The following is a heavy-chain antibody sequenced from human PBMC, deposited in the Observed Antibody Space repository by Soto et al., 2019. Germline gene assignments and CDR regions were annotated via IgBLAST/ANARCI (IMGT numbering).Heavy chain of an antibody. CDR3: ARVRVPADWLDP. J-gene: IGHJ5*02. CDR2: VHPETGST. Sequence: QVQLVQSGAEVKKPGASVKVSCTGSGYSFRSNDITWVRQAPGQGLEWMGWVHPETGSTGYAQRSQCRVTMTSPPATNTTYMELSDLRVEDWAILCCARVRVPADWLDPGGEGTLGTVAS. V-gene: IGHV1-8*02. CDR1: GYSFRSND.